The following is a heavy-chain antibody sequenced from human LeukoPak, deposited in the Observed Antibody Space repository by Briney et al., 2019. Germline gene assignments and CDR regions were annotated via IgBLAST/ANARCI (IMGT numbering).Heavy chain of an antibody. Sequence: PSETLSLTCTVSGGSISSYYWSWIRQPPGKGLEWIGYIYYSGSTNYNPSLKSRVTISVDTSKNQFSLKLGSVTAADTAVYYCAREVAAGPSYYYYMDVWGKGTTVTISS. D-gene: IGHD6-6*01. CDR1: GGSISSYY. CDR3: AREVAAGPSYYYYMDV. CDR2: IYYSGST. J-gene: IGHJ6*03. V-gene: IGHV4-59*01.